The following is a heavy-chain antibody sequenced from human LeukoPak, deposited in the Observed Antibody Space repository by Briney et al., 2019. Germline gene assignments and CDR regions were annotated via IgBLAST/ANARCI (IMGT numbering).Heavy chain of an antibody. CDR1: GGSLSSGTYY. CDR3: ARGRIGYCGSTSCPGTFDI. CDR2: IYSSGST. J-gene: IGHJ3*02. V-gene: IGHV4-61*02. Sequence: SETLSLTCTVSGGSLSSGTYYWSWIRQPAGEGLEWIGRIYSSGSTNYDPSLKSRVTISVDTSKNQFSLKLTSMTAADTAVYYCARGRIGYCGSTSCPGTFDIWGQGTMVTVSS. D-gene: IGHD2-2*03.